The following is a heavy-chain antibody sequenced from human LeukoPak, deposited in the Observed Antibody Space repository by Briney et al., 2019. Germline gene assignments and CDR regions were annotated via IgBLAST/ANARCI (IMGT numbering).Heavy chain of an antibody. V-gene: IGHV4-59*08. J-gene: IGHJ4*02. CDR2: VYYSGST. D-gene: IGHD1-26*01. CDR1: GGSISSYY. Sequence: SSETLSLTCTVSGGSISSYYWSWIRQPPGKGLEWIGYVYYSGSTNYNPSLKSRVTISVDTSKNQFSLKLSSVTAADTAVYYCARLRGSYYDYWGQGTLVTVSS. CDR3: ARLRGSYYDY.